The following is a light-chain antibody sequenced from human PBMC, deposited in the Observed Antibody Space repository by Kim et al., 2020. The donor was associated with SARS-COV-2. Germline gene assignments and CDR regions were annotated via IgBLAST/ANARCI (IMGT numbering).Light chain of an antibody. CDR1: TSSIGAAYY. CDR3: WTYYTSLSGWV. CDR2: YDG. Sequence: RATTSCTARTSSIGAAYYYVCCYQLPPGTAKHLIIYDGSRPSAVLSKLSSSTSGGSASLPITSLLADDEAAYYCWTYYTSLSGWVFGGGTQLTVL. V-gene: IGLV1-40*03. J-gene: IGLJ3*02.